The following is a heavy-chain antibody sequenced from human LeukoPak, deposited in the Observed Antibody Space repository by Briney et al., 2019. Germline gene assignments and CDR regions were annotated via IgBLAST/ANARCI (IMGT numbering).Heavy chain of an antibody. J-gene: IGHJ6*04. V-gene: IGHV3-23*01. CDR1: GFTFSDYG. Sequence: GGSLRLSCAASGFTFSDYGMSWVRQAPGKGLEWLSTISDGGGITYYADSVKGRFTISRDNSKNTLYLQMNSLRAEDTAVYYCAELGITMIGGVWGKGTTVTISS. CDR3: AELGITMIGGV. D-gene: IGHD3-10*02. CDR2: ISDGGGIT.